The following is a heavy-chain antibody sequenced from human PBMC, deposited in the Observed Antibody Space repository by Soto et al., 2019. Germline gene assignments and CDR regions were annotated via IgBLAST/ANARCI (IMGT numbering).Heavy chain of an antibody. J-gene: IGHJ6*02. D-gene: IGHD2-21*02. CDR1: GSTFSSYT. CDR3: ARRRYCGVDCYNKFYYGMDV. V-gene: IGHV1-69*02. CDR2: IIPVLGVT. Sequence: QVQLVQSGAEVRKPGSSVEVSCMASGSTFSSYTVNWVRQAPGQGLEWIGRIIPVLGVTHYARRFQGRVTITATRSRXTXYVXLTSLTSEDTAVYYCARRRYCGVDCYNKFYYGMDVWGQGTTVTVSS.